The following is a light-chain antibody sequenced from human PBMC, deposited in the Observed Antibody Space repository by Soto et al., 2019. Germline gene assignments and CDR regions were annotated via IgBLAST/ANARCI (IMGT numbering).Light chain of an antibody. CDR3: QTWGTGSVV. Sequence: QLVLTQSPSASASLGASVKLTCTLSSGHSSYTIAWHHQQPEKGPRFLMKVNSDGSHSKGDGFPDRFSGSSSGPERYLTISSLQSEDEADYYCQTWGTGSVVFGGGTKVTVL. CDR2: VNSDGSH. J-gene: IGLJ2*01. V-gene: IGLV4-69*01. CDR1: SGHSSYT.